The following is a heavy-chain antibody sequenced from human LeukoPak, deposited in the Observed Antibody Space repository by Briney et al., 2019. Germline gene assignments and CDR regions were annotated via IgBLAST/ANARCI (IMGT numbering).Heavy chain of an antibody. Sequence: PSETLSLTCTVSGVSISSSSYYWGWIRRPPGKGLEWIGSIYYSGSTYYNPSLKSRVAISVDTSKNQFSLKLSSVTAADTAVYYCAEYYYDSSGYYFAEYFQHWGQGTLVTVSS. CDR1: GVSISSSSYY. CDR2: IYYSGST. J-gene: IGHJ1*01. V-gene: IGHV4-39*07. CDR3: AEYYYDSSGYYFAEYFQH. D-gene: IGHD3-22*01.